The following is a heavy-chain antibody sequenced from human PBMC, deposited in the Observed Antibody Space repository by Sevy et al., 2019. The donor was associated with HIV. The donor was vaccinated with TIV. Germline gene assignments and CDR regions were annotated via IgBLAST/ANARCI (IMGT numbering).Heavy chain of an antibody. CDR1: GGSITSHY. D-gene: IGHD3-22*01. CDR3: SNYYDSSGYYIFQH. V-gene: IGHV4-59*11. J-gene: IGHJ1*01. Sequence: SETLSLTCTVSGGSITSHYWSWIRQPPGKGLEWIGYIHYSGSTNYNPSLKSRVTISADTSKNQFSLRLSSVTAADAAVYYCSNYYDSSGYYIFQHWGQGTLVTVSS. CDR2: IHYSGST.